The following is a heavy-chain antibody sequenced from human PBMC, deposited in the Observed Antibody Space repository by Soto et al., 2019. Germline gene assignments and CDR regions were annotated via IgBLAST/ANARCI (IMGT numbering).Heavy chain of an antibody. V-gene: IGHV3-30*18. Sequence: LRLSCAGSGFTFSSYGMHWVRQAPGKGLEWVAVISYEGSNKYYGDSVKGRFSISRDNTKDTLYLQMNSLRAEDTAVYYCAKDHGDYSYFDYWGQGTLVTVSS. D-gene: IGHD4-17*01. CDR3: AKDHGDYSYFDY. CDR2: ISYEGSNK. CDR1: GFTFSSYG. J-gene: IGHJ4*02.